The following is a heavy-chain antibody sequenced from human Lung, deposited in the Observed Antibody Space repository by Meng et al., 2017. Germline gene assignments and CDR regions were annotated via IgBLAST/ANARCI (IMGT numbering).Heavy chain of an antibody. J-gene: IGHJ5*02. D-gene: IGHD3-10*01. Sequence: WVRQPPGKGLVWVSCINSDGSSTSYADSVKGRFTISRDNAKNTLYLQMNSLRAEDTAFYYCAGGGNWFAPWGQGTLVTVSS. CDR3: AGGGNWFAP. CDR2: INSDGSST. V-gene: IGHV3-74*01.